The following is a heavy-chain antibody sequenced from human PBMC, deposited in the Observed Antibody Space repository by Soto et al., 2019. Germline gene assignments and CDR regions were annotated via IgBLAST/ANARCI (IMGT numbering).Heavy chain of an antibody. V-gene: IGHV4-39*01. CDR1: GGSISSSSYY. CDR3: ASSDKPYMVRGVNYYGMDV. D-gene: IGHD3-10*01. CDR2: IYYSGRT. Sequence: PSETLSLTCTVSGGSISSSSYYWGWIRQPPGKGLEWIGSIYYSGRTYYNPSLKSRVTISVDTSKNQFSLKLSSVTAADTAVYYCASSDKPYMVRGVNYYGMDVWGQGTTVTVSS. J-gene: IGHJ6*02.